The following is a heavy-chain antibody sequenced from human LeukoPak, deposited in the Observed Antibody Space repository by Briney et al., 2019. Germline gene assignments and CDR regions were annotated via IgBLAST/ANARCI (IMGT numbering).Heavy chain of an antibody. Sequence: SETLSLTCTVSGDSTSNYFWSWIRQPPGEGLEWIGYIYYSGTTIYNPPLKSRVTISADTPKNQFSLRLSAVTAADTAVYYCARGWGYFDHWGQGNLVTLSS. D-gene: IGHD3-16*01. CDR2: IYYSGTT. CDR3: ARGWGYFDH. CDR1: GDSTSNYF. V-gene: IGHV4-59*01. J-gene: IGHJ4*02.